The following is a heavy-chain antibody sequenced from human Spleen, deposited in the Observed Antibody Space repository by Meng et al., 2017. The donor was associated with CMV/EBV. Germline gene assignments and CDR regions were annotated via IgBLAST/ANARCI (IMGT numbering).Heavy chain of an antibody. J-gene: IGHJ4*02. CDR1: GCTLSDYY. V-gene: IGHV3-11*01. D-gene: IGHD6-19*01. CDR2: SSGGGRTI. Sequence: SCAASGCTLSDYYMSWIRQAPGQGLEWLPYSSGGGRTIYYADSLKGRFTISRDNAKNSLYLQMNSLRADDTAVYFCARERKEWLAFDYWGQGTLVTVSS. CDR3: ARERKEWLAFDY.